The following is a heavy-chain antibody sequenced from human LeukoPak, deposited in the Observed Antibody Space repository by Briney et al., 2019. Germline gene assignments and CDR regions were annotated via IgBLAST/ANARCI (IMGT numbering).Heavy chain of an antibody. CDR1: GYTFTSYG. CDR3: ARREQWLVGDDY. J-gene: IGHJ4*02. V-gene: IGHV1-18*01. Sequence: GASVKVSCKASGYTFTSYGISWVRQAPGQGLEWMGWISAYNGNTNYAQKFQGRVTMTTDTSTTTVNMELRSLRFDDTAVYYCARREQWLVGDDYWGQGTLVTVSS. D-gene: IGHD6-19*01. CDR2: ISAYNGNT.